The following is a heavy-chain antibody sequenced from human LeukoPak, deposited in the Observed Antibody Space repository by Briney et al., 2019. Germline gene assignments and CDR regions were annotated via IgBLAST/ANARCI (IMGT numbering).Heavy chain of an antibody. J-gene: IGHJ4*02. Sequence: GASVKVSCKSSGYTFTCYYMHWVRQAPGQGLEWMGWMNPNSGNTGYSQKSQGRVTITRNTSISTAYMELSSLRSEDTAVNYFARGGLGVSCYRFDYWGQGTLVTVSS. CDR3: ARGGLGVSCYRFDY. V-gene: IGHV1-8*03. CDR2: MNPNSGNT. CDR1: GYTFTCYY. D-gene: IGHD2-2*02.